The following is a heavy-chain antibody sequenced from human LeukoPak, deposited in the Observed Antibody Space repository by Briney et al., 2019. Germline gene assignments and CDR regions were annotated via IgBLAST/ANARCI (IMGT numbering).Heavy chain of an antibody. CDR2: ISSSSSSYI. CDR1: GFTFSSYN. Sequence: GGSLGLSCVASGFTFSSYNMNWVRQAPGKGLGWISSISSSSSSYIYYAGSVKGRFTISRDNAKNSLYLQMNGLRAEDTAVYYCARDKKGYSYIGMDVWGKGSTVTVSS. CDR3: ARDKKGYSYIGMDV. J-gene: IGHJ6*04. D-gene: IGHD5-18*01. V-gene: IGHV3-21*01.